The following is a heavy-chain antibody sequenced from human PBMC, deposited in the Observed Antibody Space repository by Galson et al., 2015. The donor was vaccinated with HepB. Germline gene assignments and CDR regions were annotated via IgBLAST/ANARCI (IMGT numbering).Heavy chain of an antibody. CDR1: GGSISSDY. CDR3: ARDRGYGYFSDYYYYGMDV. V-gene: IGHV4-59*01. CDR2: IYYSGST. J-gene: IGHJ6*02. Sequence: SETLSLTCTVSGGSISSDYWSWIRQPPGKGLEWIGYIYYSGSTNYNPSLKSRVTISVDTSKKQFSLKLSSVTAADTAVYYCARDRGYGYFSDYYYYGMDVWGQGTTVTVSS. D-gene: IGHD5-18*01.